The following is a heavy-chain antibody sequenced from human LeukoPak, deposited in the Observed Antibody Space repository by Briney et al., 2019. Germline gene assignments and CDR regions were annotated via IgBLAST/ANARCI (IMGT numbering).Heavy chain of an antibody. CDR2: INHTGST. CDR1: GGSFSDYF. D-gene: IGHD3-3*01. J-gene: IGHJ4*02. V-gene: IGHV4-34*01. Sequence: SETLSLTCAVYGGSFSDYFWSWIRQPPGKGLEWIGEINHTGSTNYNPSLKSRVSISVDTSNNQFSLRLTSVTAADTAVYYCARDRYYDFWSGTHYFDYWGQGTLVTVSS. CDR3: ARDRYYDFWSGTHYFDY.